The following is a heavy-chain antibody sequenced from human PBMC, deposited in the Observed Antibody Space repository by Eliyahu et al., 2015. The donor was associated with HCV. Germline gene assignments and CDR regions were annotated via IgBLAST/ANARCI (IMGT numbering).Heavy chain of an antibody. D-gene: IGHD3-9*01. J-gene: IGHJ4*02. CDR2: ISYDGSNK. CDR1: GFTFSSYG. V-gene: IGHV3-30*03. CDR3: ARDINEHYDILTGFVDY. Sequence: QVQLVESGGGVVQPGRSLRLSCAASGFTFSSYGMHWVRQAPGKGLEWVAVISYDGSNKYYADSVKGRFTISRDNSKNTLYLQMNSLRAEDTAVYYCARDINEHYDILTGFVDYWGQGTLVTVSS.